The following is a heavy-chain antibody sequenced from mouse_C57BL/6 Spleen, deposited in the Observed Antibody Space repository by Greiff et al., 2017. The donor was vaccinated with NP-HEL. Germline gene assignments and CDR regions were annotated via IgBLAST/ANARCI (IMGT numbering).Heavy chain of an antibody. CDR2: IYPRDGST. CDR1: GYTFTSYD. CDR3: AREDITTVVPFAY. Sequence: VKLMESGPELVKPGASVKLSCKASGYTFTSYDINWVKQRPGQGLEWIGWIYPRDGSTKYNEKFKGKATLTVDTSSSTAYMELHSLTSEDSAVYFCAREDITTVVPFAYWGQGTLVTVSA. J-gene: IGHJ3*01. V-gene: IGHV1-85*01. D-gene: IGHD1-1*01.